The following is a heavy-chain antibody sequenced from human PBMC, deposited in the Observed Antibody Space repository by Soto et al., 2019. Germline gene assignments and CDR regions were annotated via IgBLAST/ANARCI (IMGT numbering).Heavy chain of an antibody. V-gene: IGHV1-18*01. J-gene: IGHJ4*02. CDR3: ARLDDFAWLAAFDY. CDR1: GYTFATYG. Sequence: QVQLVQSGAEVKKPGASVKVSCKASGYTFATYGISWVRQAPGEGLEWMGWISAYNGNTNYAQKVQGRVTLTTDTSTSTAYMELTSLRSDDTAVYYCARLDDFAWLAAFDYWGQGTLVTVSS. D-gene: IGHD3-9*01. CDR2: ISAYNGNT.